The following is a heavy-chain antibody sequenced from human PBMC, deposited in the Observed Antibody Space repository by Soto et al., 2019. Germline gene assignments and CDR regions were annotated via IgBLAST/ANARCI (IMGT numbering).Heavy chain of an antibody. CDR3: ARRRYSDSSGYFYDY. CDR1: RFSLSTYA. V-gene: IGHV3-30-3*01. J-gene: IGHJ4*02. CDR2: ITYDATYK. Sequence: QVQLVESGGGVVQPGRSLRLSCAASRFSLSTYAMHWVRQAPGKGLEWVAAITYDATYKYYADSVKGRFTISRDNSKNTLYLQMNSLRAEDTAVYYCARRRYSDSSGYFYDYWGQGTLVTVSS. D-gene: IGHD3-22*01.